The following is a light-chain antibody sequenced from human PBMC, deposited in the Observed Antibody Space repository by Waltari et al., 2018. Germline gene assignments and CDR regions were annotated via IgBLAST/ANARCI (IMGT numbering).Light chain of an antibody. V-gene: IGKV1-39*01. Sequence: DIQMTQSPPSLSASVGDRVTITCRASQNINKYLNWYQHKPGQAPKLLIYAASSLYSGVPSRFSGSGSGTVFTLTINNLQPEDFATYYCQQSHSTPQSTFGQGTRLE. CDR3: QQSHSTPQST. CDR1: QNINKY. CDR2: AAS. J-gene: IGKJ5*01.